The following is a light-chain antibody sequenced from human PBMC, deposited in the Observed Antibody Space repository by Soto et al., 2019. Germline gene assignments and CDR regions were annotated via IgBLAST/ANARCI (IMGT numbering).Light chain of an antibody. CDR1: QGISSY. CDR2: AAS. Sequence: AIRMTQSPSSLSASTGDRVTISCRASQGISSYLAWSQKKPGKAPKLLIYAASTLQSGVPSRFSGSGSGTDFTLTISGVQSEYFATHYCQQYYSYPRSFGQGPKVEIK. J-gene: IGKJ1*01. V-gene: IGKV1-8*01. CDR3: QQYYSYPRS.